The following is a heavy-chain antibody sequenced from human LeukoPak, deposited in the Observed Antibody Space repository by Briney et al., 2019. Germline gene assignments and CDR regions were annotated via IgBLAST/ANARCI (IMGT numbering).Heavy chain of an antibody. J-gene: IGHJ6*02. V-gene: IGHV1-46*01. D-gene: IGHD3-10*01. CDR1: GYTFTSYY. Sequence: ASVNVSCTASGYTFTSYYMHWVRQAPGQGLEWMGIINPSGGSTSYAQKFQGRVTMTRGTSTSTVYMELSSLRSEDTAVYYCARTHTLWFGELFTTLDYYYYYGMDVWGQGTTVTVSS. CDR2: INPSGGST. CDR3: ARTHTLWFGELFTTLDYYYYYGMDV.